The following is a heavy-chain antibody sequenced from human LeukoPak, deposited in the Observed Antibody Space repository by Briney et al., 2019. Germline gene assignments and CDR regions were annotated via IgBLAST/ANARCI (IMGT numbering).Heavy chain of an antibody. Sequence: GGSLRLSCAASGFTFRSYWMSWVRQAPGKGLEWVANIKQDGSEKYYVDSVKGRFTISRDNAKNSLYLQMNSLRAEDTAVYYCAREVYCSSTSCYTGYFQHWGQGTLVTVSS. V-gene: IGHV3-7*01. CDR1: GFTFRSYW. J-gene: IGHJ1*01. CDR3: AREVYCSSTSCYTGYFQH. D-gene: IGHD2-2*02. CDR2: IKQDGSEK.